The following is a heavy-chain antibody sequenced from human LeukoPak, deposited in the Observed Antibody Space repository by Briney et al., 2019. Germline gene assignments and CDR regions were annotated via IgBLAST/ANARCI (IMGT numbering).Heavy chain of an antibody. CDR1: GFTFSSYW. Sequence: GGSLRLSCAASGFTFSSYWMNWVRQAPGKGLEWVSSISSRSSYINYADSVKGRFTISRDNAKNSLYLQMNSLRAEDTAVYYCARDHDYGDYDFSWGWFDPWGQGTLVTVSS. D-gene: IGHD4-17*01. V-gene: IGHV3-21*01. CDR3: ARDHDYGDYDFSWGWFDP. CDR2: ISSRSSYI. J-gene: IGHJ5*02.